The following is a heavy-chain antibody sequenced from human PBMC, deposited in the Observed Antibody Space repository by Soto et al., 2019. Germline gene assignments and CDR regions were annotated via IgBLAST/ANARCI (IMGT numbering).Heavy chain of an antibody. V-gene: IGHV4-34*01. D-gene: IGHD1-26*01. CDR3: ARGRMWATTWFDY. CDR1: GGSFSGYY. J-gene: IGHJ4*02. CDR2: INHSGST. Sequence: QVQLQQWGAGLLKPSETLSLTCAVYGGSFSGYYWSWIRQPPGKGLEWIGEINHSGSTNYNPSLKSRVTISVDTSKNQFALKLSSVTAADTAVYYCARGRMWATTWFDYWGQGTLVTVSS.